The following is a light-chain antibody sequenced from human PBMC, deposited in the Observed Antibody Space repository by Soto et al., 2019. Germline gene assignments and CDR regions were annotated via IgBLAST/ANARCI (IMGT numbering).Light chain of an antibody. CDR1: SRDVGGYNY. CDR3: SSYAGSNSFVV. V-gene: IGLV2-8*01. CDR2: EVS. J-gene: IGLJ2*01. Sequence: QSVLTQPPSASGSPGQSVTISCTGTSRDVGGYNYVSWYQQHPGTAPKLMIYEVSKRPSGVPDRFSGSKSGNTASLTVSGLQAEDEADAYCSSYAGSNSFVVFGGGTKLTVL.